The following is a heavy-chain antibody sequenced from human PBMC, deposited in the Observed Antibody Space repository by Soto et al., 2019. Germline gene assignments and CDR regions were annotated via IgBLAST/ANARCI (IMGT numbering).Heavy chain of an antibody. CDR2: IRSKANSYAT. CDR1: GFTFSSYW. J-gene: IGHJ5*02. V-gene: IGHV3-73*01. Sequence: GGSLRLSCAASGFTFSSYWMHWVRQAPGKGLEWVGRIRSKANSYATAYGASVKGRFIISRDDSKNTAYLQMNSLKTEDTAVYYCTIPVQQGNWFDPWGQGTLVTVSS. CDR3: TIPVQQGNWFDP.